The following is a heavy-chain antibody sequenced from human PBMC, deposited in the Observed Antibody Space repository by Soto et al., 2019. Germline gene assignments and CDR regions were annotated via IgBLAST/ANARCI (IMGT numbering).Heavy chain of an antibody. V-gene: IGHV2-5*02. CDR2: IYWDDDK. CDR3: AHSPPPTGAPGTYFSFDY. D-gene: IGHD6-13*01. CDR1: GFSLSTSGMG. Sequence: QITLKESGPTLVKPTQTLTLTCTFSGFSLSTSGMGVGWIRQPPGKALEWLSLIYWDDDKRYSPSLESRLSITKDTSKSQMVLTMTNMESVDTGTYYCAHSPPPTGAPGTYFSFDYWGQGILVTVSS. J-gene: IGHJ4*02.